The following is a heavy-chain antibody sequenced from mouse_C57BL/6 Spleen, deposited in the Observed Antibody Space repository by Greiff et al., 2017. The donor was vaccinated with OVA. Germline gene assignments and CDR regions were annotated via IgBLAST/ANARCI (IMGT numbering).Heavy chain of an antibody. CDR2: IHPNSGST. V-gene: IGHV1-64*01. CDR1: GYTFTSYW. J-gene: IGHJ2*01. Sequence: QVHVKQPGAELVKPGASVKLSCKASGYTFTSYWMHWVKQRPGQGLEWIGMIHPNSGSTNYNEKFKSKATLTVDKSSSTAYMQLSSLTSEDSAVYYCAREGTTVVPFDYWGQGTTLTVSS. D-gene: IGHD1-1*01. CDR3: AREGTTVVPFDY.